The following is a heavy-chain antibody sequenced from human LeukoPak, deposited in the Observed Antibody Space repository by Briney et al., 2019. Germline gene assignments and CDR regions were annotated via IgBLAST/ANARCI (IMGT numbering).Heavy chain of an antibody. CDR3: VRDEGFHGSGSN. CDR1: GFTVSDNY. CDR2: IYSGGGT. Sequence: GGSLRLSCAASGFTVSDNYMSWVRQAPGKGLEWVSVIYSGGGTYYSHSVKGRFTISRDNSKNTPYLQMNTLRVEDTAVYYCVRDEGFHGSGSNWGPGTLVTVSS. D-gene: IGHD3-10*01. J-gene: IGHJ4*02. V-gene: IGHV3-66*01.